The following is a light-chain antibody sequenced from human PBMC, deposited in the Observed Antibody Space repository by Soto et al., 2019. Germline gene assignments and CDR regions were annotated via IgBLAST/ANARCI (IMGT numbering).Light chain of an antibody. Sequence: QSVLTQPASVSGSPGQSITISCTGTSSDVGGYNYVSWYQQHQGKAPKLMIYDVSTRPSGVSNRFSGSKSGNTASLTISGRQAEDEADYYCSSYTSSSTPYVFGTGTKLTVL. CDR3: SSYTSSSTPYV. CDR1: SSDVGGYNY. V-gene: IGLV2-14*01. CDR2: DVS. J-gene: IGLJ1*01.